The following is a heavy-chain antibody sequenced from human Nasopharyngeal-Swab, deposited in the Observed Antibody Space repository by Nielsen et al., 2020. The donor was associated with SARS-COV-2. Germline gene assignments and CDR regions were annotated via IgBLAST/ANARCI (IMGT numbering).Heavy chain of an antibody. Sequence: GSSLKISCKGSGYSFTSYWIGWVRQMPGKVLEWMWIIYPGDSDTRYSPSFQSQVTISADKSISTAYLQWSILKASDTAMYYCARLGYYDILTGPKGWFDPWGQGTLVTVSS. D-gene: IGHD3-9*01. CDR2: IYPGDSDT. V-gene: IGHV5-51*01. CDR1: GYSFTSYW. CDR3: ARLGYYDILTGPKGWFDP. J-gene: IGHJ5*02.